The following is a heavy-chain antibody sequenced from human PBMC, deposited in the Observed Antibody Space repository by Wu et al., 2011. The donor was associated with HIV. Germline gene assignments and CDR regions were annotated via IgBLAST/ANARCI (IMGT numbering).Heavy chain of an antibody. CDR1: GYTFTKYY. D-gene: IGHD3-10*01. V-gene: IGHV1-46*01. J-gene: IGHJ3*02. CDR2: INPSGGST. Sequence: QVQLVQSGAEVKKPGASVKVSCKASGYTFTKYYMHWVRQAPGQGLEWMGIINPSGGSTTYAQKFQGRVTMTRDTSTRTVYMELSSLRSEDTAVYYCAIVSPLLWFGDVDAFDIWGQGTMVTVSS. CDR3: AIVSPLLWFGDVDAFDI.